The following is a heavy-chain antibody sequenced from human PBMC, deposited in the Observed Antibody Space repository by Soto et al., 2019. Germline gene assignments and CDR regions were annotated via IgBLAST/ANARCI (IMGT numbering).Heavy chain of an antibody. V-gene: IGHV4-59*08. Sequence: PSETLSLTCTVSGGSISGYYWSWIRQPPGKGLEWIGYIYSSGSPNYNPSLKGRAIISVDTSANQISLTLSSVTAADTAIYYCARHVAVPRTRGFNYWGQGTPVTVSS. CDR1: GGSISGYY. J-gene: IGHJ4*02. CDR3: ARHVAVPRTRGFNY. CDR2: IYSSGSP. D-gene: IGHD2-15*01.